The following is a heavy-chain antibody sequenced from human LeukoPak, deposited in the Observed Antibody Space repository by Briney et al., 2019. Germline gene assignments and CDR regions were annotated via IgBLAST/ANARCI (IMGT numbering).Heavy chain of an antibody. D-gene: IGHD3-10*01. Sequence: GESLKISCKGSGYTFASYWIGWVRQMPGKGLEWMGIIYPGGSDTRYSPSFQGQVTISADKSISTAYLQWGSLKASDTAMYYCARQKLLGVDYWGQGTLVTVSS. CDR3: ARQKLLGVDY. CDR2: IYPGGSDT. V-gene: IGHV5-51*01. CDR1: GYTFASYW. J-gene: IGHJ4*02.